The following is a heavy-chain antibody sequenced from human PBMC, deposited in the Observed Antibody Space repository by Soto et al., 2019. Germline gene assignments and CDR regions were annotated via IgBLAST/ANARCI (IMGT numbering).Heavy chain of an antibody. CDR3: ARDRGAAAGYYFDY. CDR2: IYYSGST. CDR1: GGSISSYY. J-gene: IGHJ4*02. Sequence: SETLSLTCTVSGGSISSYYWSRIRQPPGKGLEWIGYIYYSGSTNYNPSLKSRVTISVDTSKNQFSLKLSSVTAADTAVYYCARDRGAAAGYYFDYWGQGTLVTVSS. V-gene: IGHV4-59*01. D-gene: IGHD6-13*01.